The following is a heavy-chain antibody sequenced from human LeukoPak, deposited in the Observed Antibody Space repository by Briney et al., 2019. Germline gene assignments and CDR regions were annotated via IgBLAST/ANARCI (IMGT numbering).Heavy chain of an antibody. CDR1: GGSISSTSYY. J-gene: IGHJ3*02. V-gene: IGHV4-39*07. CDR2: IDYSGST. CDR3: ARDYCSSTSCYADVFDI. D-gene: IGHD2-2*01. Sequence: SETLSLTCTVSGGSISSTSYYWGWIRQPPGKGLEWIANIDYSGSTYYNPSVKSRVIISVDTSKSHFSLKLSSVTAADTAVYYCARDYCSSTSCYADVFDIWGQGTMVTVSS.